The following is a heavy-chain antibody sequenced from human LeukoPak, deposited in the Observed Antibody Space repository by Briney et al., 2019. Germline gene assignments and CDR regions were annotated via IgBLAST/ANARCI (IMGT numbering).Heavy chain of an antibody. D-gene: IGHD6-13*01. Sequence: GGSLRLSCAASGFTFSTHSMSWVRQAPGKGLELVSGIGDNGAKTYYADFVKGPFTISRDNSKKTLYLQMNSLRAEDTAVYYCAKEYTTSWFTSLNWGQGTLVTVSS. J-gene: IGHJ4*02. V-gene: IGHV3-23*01. CDR2: IGDNGAKT. CDR1: GFTFSTHS. CDR3: AKEYTTSWFTSLN.